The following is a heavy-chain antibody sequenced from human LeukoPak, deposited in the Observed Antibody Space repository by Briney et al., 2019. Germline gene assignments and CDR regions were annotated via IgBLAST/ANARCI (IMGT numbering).Heavy chain of an antibody. CDR3: ARRTGYCSGGSCPNWFDP. CDR2: MNPNSGNT. Sequence: ASVKVSCKASGYTFTSYDTNWVRQATGQGLEWMGWMNPNSGNTGYAQKFQGRVTMTRNTSISTAYMELSSLRSEDTAVYYCARRTGYCSGGSCPNWFDPWGQGTLVTVSS. D-gene: IGHD2-15*01. J-gene: IGHJ5*02. V-gene: IGHV1-8*01. CDR1: GYTFTSYD.